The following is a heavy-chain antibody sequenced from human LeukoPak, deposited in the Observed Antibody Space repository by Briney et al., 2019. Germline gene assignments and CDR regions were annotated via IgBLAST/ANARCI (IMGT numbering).Heavy chain of an antibody. D-gene: IGHD5-24*01. CDR3: ATQGWLQSEYYFDY. J-gene: IGHJ4*02. Sequence: SETLSLTCAVSGDSISSTNWWTWVRQSPGKGLEWIGEIYHSGTTIYNPSRKSRVAISIDKSRNQFSLKLSSVTAADTAVYYCATQGWLQSEYYFDYWGQGTLVTVSS. CDR1: GDSISSTNW. V-gene: IGHV4-4*02. CDR2: IYHSGTT.